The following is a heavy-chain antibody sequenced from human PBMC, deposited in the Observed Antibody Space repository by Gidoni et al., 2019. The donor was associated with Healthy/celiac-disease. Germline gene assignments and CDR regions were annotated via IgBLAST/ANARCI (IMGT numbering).Heavy chain of an antibody. V-gene: IGHV3-43*01. J-gene: IGHJ4*02. D-gene: IGHD1-26*01. Sequence: EVQLVESGGVVVQPGGCLRLSCAAAGFTFDDYPMHWVRQAPGKGLEWVSLIRWDGGSTYYADSVKGRFTISRDNSKNSLYLQMNSLRTEDTALYYCAASNVEPEAALDYWGQGTLVTVSS. CDR1: GFTFDDYP. CDR3: AASNVEPEAALDY. CDR2: IRWDGGST.